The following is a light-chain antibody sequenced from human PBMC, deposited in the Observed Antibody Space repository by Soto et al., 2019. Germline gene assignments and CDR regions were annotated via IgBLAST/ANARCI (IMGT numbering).Light chain of an antibody. J-gene: IGLJ3*02. Sequence: QSVLTQPPSVSGAPGQGVTISCTGSRSNIGAGYDVHWYQQFPGAAPKLLIYANDKRPSGAVDGFSGSKSGTSASLAIVRLQAEDEADYYCQSYDNSLSGSWVFGGGTELTVL. V-gene: IGLV1-40*01. CDR3: QSYDNSLSGSWV. CDR1: RSNIGAGYD. CDR2: AND.